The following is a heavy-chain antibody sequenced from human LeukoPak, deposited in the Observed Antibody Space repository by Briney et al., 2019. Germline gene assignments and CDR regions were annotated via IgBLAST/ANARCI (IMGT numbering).Heavy chain of an antibody. CDR3: ARAGYSGYEANDY. CDR2: LNPNSGGT. V-gene: IGHV1-2*06. J-gene: IGHJ4*02. CDR1: GYSFTSYG. D-gene: IGHD5-12*01. Sequence: ASVKVSCKASGYSFTSYGISWVRQAPGQGLEWMGRLNPNSGGTTYAQKFQDRVTMTRDTSISTAYMELSRLTSEDTAVYYCARAGYSGYEANDYWGQGTLVTVSS.